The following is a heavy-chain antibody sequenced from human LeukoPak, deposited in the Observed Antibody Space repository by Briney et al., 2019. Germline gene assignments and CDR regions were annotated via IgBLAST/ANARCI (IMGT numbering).Heavy chain of an antibody. CDR1: GFPFSNYA. CDR3: AKEGRGYDLWGGYTFDV. Sequence: GGSLRLSCTASGFPFSNYALSWVRQAPGEGLEWVAAISGGGVNTYYAESVKGRFTVSRGNSENTLHLQMNSLRVDDTAVYYCAKEGRGYDLWGGYTFDVWGRGTMVSVSS. J-gene: IGHJ3*01. V-gene: IGHV3-23*01. D-gene: IGHD3-3*01. CDR2: ISGGGVNT.